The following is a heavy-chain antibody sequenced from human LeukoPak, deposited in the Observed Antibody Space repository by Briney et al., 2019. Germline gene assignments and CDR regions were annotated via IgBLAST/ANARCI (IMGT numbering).Heavy chain of an antibody. Sequence: PSETLSLTCTVSGGSISSSIYYWGWIRQPPGKGLEWIGSIYYSGSTYYNPSLNSQVTISVDTSKNQFSLKLSSVTAADTAVYYCARAYPDMDVWGKGTTVTVSS. V-gene: IGHV4-39*07. CDR2: IYYSGST. CDR3: ARAYPDMDV. D-gene: IGHD2-21*01. J-gene: IGHJ6*03. CDR1: GGSISSSIYY.